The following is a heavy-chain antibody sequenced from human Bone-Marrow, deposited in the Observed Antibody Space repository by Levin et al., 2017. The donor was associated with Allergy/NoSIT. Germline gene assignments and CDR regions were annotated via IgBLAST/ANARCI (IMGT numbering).Heavy chain of an antibody. CDR1: GFTFSSYG. CDR3: AKGRSSSWHTFGY. CDR2: ISYDGSNK. D-gene: IGHD6-13*01. V-gene: IGHV3-30*18. Sequence: GGSLRLSCAASGFTFSSYGMHWVRQAPGKGLEWVAVISYDGSNKYYADSVKGRFTISRDNSKNTLYLQMNSLRAEDTAVYYCAKGRSSSWHTFGYWGQGTLVTVSS. J-gene: IGHJ4*02.